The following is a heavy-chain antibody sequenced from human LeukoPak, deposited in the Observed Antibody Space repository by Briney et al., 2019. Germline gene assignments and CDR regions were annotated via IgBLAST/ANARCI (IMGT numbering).Heavy chain of an antibody. D-gene: IGHD2-15*01. CDR3: ARGEVVVAATLSRMDV. V-gene: IGHV1-2*02. CDR1: GYTFTGYY. CDR2: INPNSGGT. Sequence: ASVKVSCKASGYTFTGYYMHWVRQAPGQGLEGMGWINPNSGGTNYAQKFKGRVTMTRDTYISTAYMELSRLRSDDTAVYYCARGEVVVAATLSRMDVWGKGTTVTVSS. J-gene: IGHJ6*03.